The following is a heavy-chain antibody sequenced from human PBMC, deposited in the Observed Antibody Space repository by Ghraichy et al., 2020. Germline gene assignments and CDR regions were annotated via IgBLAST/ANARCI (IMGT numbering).Heavy chain of an antibody. D-gene: IGHD2/OR15-2a*01. CDR1: GFTVSTKY. Sequence: GGLRLSCAASGFTVSTKYMSWVRQAPGKGLEWVSVIYDDGTTYYIDAVKGRFTLSRDNSKNTLYLQMNSLRAEDAAVYYCARRLYGTSPAYYYGMDVWGQGTTVTVSS. CDR3: ARRLYGTSPAYYYGMDV. CDR2: IYDDGTT. J-gene: IGHJ6*02. V-gene: IGHV3-66*04.